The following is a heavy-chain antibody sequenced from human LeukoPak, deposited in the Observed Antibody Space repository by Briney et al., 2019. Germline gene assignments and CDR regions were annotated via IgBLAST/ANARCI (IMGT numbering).Heavy chain of an antibody. CDR3: AKDRTGIVGATAFDY. CDR2: IIGSGGST. V-gene: IGHV3-23*01. CDR1: GFTFRSYA. Sequence: GGSLRLSCAASGFTFRSYAMSWVRQAPGKGLEWVSAIIGSGGSTYYADSVKGRFTISRDNSKHTLYLQMNSLRAEDTAVYYCAKDRTGIVGATAFDYWGQGTLVTVSS. J-gene: IGHJ4*02. D-gene: IGHD1-26*01.